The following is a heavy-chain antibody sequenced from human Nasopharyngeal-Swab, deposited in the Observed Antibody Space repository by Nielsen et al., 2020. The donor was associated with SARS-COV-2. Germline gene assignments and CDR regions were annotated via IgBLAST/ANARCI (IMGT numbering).Heavy chain of an antibody. V-gene: IGHV3-11*04. CDR2: ISRAAETI. CDR3: VRGPDDSGLDY. J-gene: IGHJ4*02. D-gene: IGHD3-9*01. Sequence: GGSLRLSCAASGFTFSDYYMSWIRRAPGKGLEWVSYISRAAETIYYADSVKGRFTISRDNARKSLYLQMSSLRVEDTAIYYCVRGPDDSGLDYWGQGALVTVSS. CDR1: GFTFSDYY.